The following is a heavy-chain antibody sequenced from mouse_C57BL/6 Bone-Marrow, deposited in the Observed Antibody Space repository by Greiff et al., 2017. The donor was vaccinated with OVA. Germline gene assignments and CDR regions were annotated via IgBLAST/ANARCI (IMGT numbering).Heavy chain of an antibody. Sequence: EVKLMESGGGLVQPGDSLRVVCAAAGFTFTNYYMSWVRQPPGKALEWLAFIRNKPNGSTTEYSASVKGRFTISRDNSQSILYLQMNALRAEDSATYYCARYKGRVAVDYFDYWGQGTALTVSS. CDR3: ARYKGRVAVDYFDY. V-gene: IGHV7-3*01. CDR1: GFTFTNYY. D-gene: IGHD1-1*01. CDR2: IRNKPNGSTT. J-gene: IGHJ2*01.